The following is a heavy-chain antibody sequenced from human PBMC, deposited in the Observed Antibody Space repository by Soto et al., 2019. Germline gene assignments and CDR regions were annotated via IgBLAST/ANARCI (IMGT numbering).Heavy chain of an antibody. J-gene: IGHJ4*02. Sequence: EVQLVESGGGLVQPGGSLRLSCAASGFTFTKSWVTWVRQAPGKGLEWVANIKQDGSEKYYVHSVKGRFTISRDNAKNSLYLQMNSLRVEDTAVYYCALYDNFWSGFIFWGQGTLVTVAS. CDR2: IKQDGSEK. CDR3: ALYDNFWSGFIF. CDR1: GFTFTKSW. D-gene: IGHD3-3*01. V-gene: IGHV3-7*01.